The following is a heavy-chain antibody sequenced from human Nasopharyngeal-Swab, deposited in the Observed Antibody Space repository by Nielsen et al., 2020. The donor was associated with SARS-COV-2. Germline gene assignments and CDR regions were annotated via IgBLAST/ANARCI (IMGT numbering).Heavy chain of an antibody. V-gene: IGHV3-21*01. CDR1: GFTFSTYS. J-gene: IGHJ4*02. CDR3: ARGLRVLGNFDY. D-gene: IGHD7-27*01. Sequence: GESLKISCAASGFTFSTYSMNWVRQVPGKGLEWVSFIRGTSGYKNYADSVKGRFTISRDNVKKSLYLQMNNLRAEDTAVYYCARGLRVLGNFDYWGQGTLVTVSS. CDR2: IRGTSGYK.